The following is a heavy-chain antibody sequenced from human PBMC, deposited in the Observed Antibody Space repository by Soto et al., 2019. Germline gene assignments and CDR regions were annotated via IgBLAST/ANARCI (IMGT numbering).Heavy chain of an antibody. CDR3: AKDSYGSGRGTFDC. J-gene: IGHJ4*02. Sequence: GGSLRLSFAASGFTFSSYGMHWVRQAPVKGLEWVAVISYDGSNKYYADSVKGRFTISRDNSKNTLYLQMNSLRAEDTAVYYCAKDSYGSGRGTFDCWGQGTLVTVCS. V-gene: IGHV3-30*18. CDR2: ISYDGSNK. D-gene: IGHD3-10*01. CDR1: GFTFSSYG.